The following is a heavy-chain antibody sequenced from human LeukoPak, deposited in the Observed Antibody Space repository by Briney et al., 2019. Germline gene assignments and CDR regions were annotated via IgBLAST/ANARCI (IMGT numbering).Heavy chain of an antibody. CDR1: GFTFSNAW. D-gene: IGHD5-18*01. J-gene: IGHJ5*02. V-gene: IGHV3-15*01. CDR3: TTDILNSYYANWFDP. Sequence: GGSLRLSCAASGFTFSNAWMSWVRQAPGKGLEWVGRIKSKTDGGTTDYAAPVKGRFTISRDDSKNTLYLQMNSLKTEDTAVYYCTTDILNSYYANWFDPWGQGTLVTVSS. CDR2: IKSKTDGGTT.